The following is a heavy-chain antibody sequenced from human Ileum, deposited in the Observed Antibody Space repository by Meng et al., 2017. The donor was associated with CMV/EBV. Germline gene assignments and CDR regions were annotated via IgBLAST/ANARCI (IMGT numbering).Heavy chain of an antibody. V-gene: IGHV3-74*01. CDR1: GFTFTTYF. Sequence: GESLKISCATSGFTFTTYFRHWVRQAPGKGLEWVSHIVTKDNSTRYADSVRGRFTISRDNAKNRVYLQMNSLRVEDTAVYYCLKDRPHWEWGQGTLVTVSS. D-gene: IGHD7-27*01. CDR3: LKDRPHWE. J-gene: IGHJ4*02. CDR2: IVTKDNST.